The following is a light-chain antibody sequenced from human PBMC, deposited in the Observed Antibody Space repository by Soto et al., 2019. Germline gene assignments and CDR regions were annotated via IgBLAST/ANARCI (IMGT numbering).Light chain of an antibody. V-gene: IGKV3-20*01. CDR1: QSVSSSY. J-gene: IGKJ5*01. CDR2: GAS. Sequence: IVLKQSPGTLSLSPGERATLSCRASQSVSSSYLAWYQQKPGQAPRLLIYGASSRATGIPDRFSGSGSGTDFTLTISRLEPEDFAVYYCQQHGSSPITFGQGTRLEIK. CDR3: QQHGSSPIT.